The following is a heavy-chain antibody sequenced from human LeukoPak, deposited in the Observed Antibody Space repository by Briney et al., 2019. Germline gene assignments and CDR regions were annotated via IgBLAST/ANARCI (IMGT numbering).Heavy chain of an antibody. CDR3: ARFNHVAASPYYYYYMDV. CDR2: ISSSGSTI. Sequence: GGSLRLSCAASGFTFSDYYMSWIRQAPGKGLEWVSYISSSGSTIYYADSVKGRFTISRDNSRDTLYLQMNSLRAEDTAVYYCARFNHVAASPYYYYYMDVWGKGATVTVSS. V-gene: IGHV3-11*01. CDR1: GFTFSDYY. D-gene: IGHD2-15*01. J-gene: IGHJ6*03.